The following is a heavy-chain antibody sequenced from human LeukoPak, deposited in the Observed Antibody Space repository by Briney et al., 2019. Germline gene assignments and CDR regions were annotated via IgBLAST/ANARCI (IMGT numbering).Heavy chain of an antibody. Sequence: ASVKVSCKASGYTFTGYYMHWVRQAPGQGLEWMGWINPNSGGTNYAQKFQGRVTMTRDTSISTAYMELSRLRSDDTAVYYCARGFADFWSGYYNYYYGMDVWGQGTTVTVSS. CDR2: INPNSGGT. D-gene: IGHD3-3*01. V-gene: IGHV1-2*02. CDR1: GYTFTGYY. J-gene: IGHJ6*02. CDR3: ARGFADFWSGYYNYYYGMDV.